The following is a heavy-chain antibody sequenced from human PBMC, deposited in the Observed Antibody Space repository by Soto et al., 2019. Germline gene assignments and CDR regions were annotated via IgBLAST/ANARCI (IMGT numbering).Heavy chain of an antibody. Sequence: PSETLSLTCAVSGGSSSSGGYSWSWIRQPPGKGLEWIGYIYHSGSTYYNPSLKSRVTISVDRSKNQFSLKLSSVTAADTAVYYWAKRGPVAGAGTDVFAIWGQGKMVTVSS. CDR1: GGSSSSGGYS. D-gene: IGHD6-19*01. V-gene: IGHV4-30-2*01. CDR3: AKRGPVAGAGTDVFAI. CDR2: IYHSGST. J-gene: IGHJ3*02.